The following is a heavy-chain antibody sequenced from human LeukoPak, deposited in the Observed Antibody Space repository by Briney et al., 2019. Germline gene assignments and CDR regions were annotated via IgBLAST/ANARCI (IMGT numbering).Heavy chain of an antibody. J-gene: IGHJ4*02. CDR1: RFTXXXYG. Sequence: RLSCXXXRFTXXXYGMSWVRQAPGKGLEWVSSMSASGGSTLYADSVKGRFTISRDNSKNMLYLQMNSLRDEDTAVYHCAKRSPVTTYYFDSWGQGTLVTVSS. D-gene: IGHD4-17*01. V-gene: IGHV3-23*01. CDR2: MSASGGST. CDR3: AKRSPVTTYYFDS.